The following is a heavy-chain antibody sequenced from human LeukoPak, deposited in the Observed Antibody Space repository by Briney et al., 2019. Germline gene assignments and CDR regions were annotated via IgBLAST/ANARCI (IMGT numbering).Heavy chain of an antibody. V-gene: IGHV4-4*02. CDR3: ASKEYYYYGMDV. CDR1: GGSSSSSNW. Sequence: SETLPLTCAVSGGSSSSSNWWNWVRQPPGKALEWIGEIDHSGRTNYNPSLKSRVTISVDKSKNQISLKLSSVAAADTAVYYYASKEYYYYGMDVWGQGTTVTVSS. J-gene: IGHJ6*01. CDR2: IDHSGRT.